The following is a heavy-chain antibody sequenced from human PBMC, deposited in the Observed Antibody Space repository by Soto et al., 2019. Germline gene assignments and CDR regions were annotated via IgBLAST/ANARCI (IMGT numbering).Heavy chain of an antibody. V-gene: IGHV3-23*01. J-gene: IGHJ4*02. CDR2: ISGSGGST. D-gene: IGHD6-19*01. CDR1: GFIFSSYA. CDR3: SRRSSGWYFDY. Sequence: GGSLRLSCAASGFIFSSYAMSWVRQAPGKGLEWVSVISGSGGSTYYADSMKGRFTISRDNSKNTLYLQMNSLRAEDTAVYYCSRRSSGWYFDYWGQGTLVTVSS.